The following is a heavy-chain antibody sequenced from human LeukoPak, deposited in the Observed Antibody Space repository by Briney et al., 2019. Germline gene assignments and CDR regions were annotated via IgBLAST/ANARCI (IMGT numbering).Heavy chain of an antibody. CDR1: GYSFTSYW. CDR3: ASSGYSYGYYMDV. D-gene: IGHD5-18*01. V-gene: IGHV5-51*01. Sequence: GESLKISCKGSGYSFTSYWIGWVRQMPGKGLDWMGIIYPGDSDTRYSPSFQGQVTISADKSSSTAYLQWSSLKASDTAMYYCASSGYSYGYYMDVWGKGTTVTVSS. J-gene: IGHJ6*03. CDR2: IYPGDSDT.